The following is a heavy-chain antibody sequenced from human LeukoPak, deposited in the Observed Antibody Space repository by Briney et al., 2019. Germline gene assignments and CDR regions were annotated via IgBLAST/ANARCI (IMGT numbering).Heavy chain of an antibody. J-gene: IGHJ5*02. CDR2: IFYNGMT. V-gene: IGHV4-59*01. D-gene: IGHD3-22*01. CDR3: VRGLLGHYLDPSGSYLP. Sequence: SETLFQTCTVSGDYISTYYGRWIRQPPGRGLERIGYIFYNGMTNYNTSLKSRVAKSDDLSNNQFSLMQSYVTPHDQTVYYWVRGLLGHYLDPSGSYLPWGQGGLVSVPS. CDR1: GDYISTYY.